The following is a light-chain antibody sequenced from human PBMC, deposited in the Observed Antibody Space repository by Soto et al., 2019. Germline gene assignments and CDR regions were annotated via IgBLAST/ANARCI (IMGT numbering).Light chain of an antibody. Sequence: IVMTQSPATLSVSPGERATLSCRASQSVSSSLVWYQQKPAQAPRLLIYGASTRATGIPARFSGSGAGTAFTLTIGSLQSEDFAVYYCQQYLNWLTLDGGTKVEIK. J-gene: IGKJ4*01. CDR3: QQYLNWLT. V-gene: IGKV3-15*01. CDR1: QSVSSS. CDR2: GAS.